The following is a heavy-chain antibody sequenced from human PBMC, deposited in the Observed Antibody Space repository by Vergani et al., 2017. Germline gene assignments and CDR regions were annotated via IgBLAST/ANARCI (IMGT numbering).Heavy chain of an antibody. J-gene: IGHJ4*02. D-gene: IGHD7-27*01. CDR2: INNDGHT. CDR3: ATGAGPFDI. V-gene: IGHV4-39*07. CDR1: GGSISSSSYY. Sequence: QVQLQESGPGLVKPSETLSLTCTVSGGSISSSSYYWGWIRQPPGKGLEWIGEINNDGHTNYNPSLESRVTVSRDTAKNQFSLNLMSVTAADTAMYYCATGAGPFDIWGQGTLVTVSS.